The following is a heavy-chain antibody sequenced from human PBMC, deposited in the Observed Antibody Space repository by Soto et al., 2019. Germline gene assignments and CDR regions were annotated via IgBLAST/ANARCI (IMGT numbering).Heavy chain of an antibody. CDR3: ARAVLESSSSEFAY. D-gene: IGHD6-6*01. Sequence: QVQLVESGGGVVQPGRSLRLSCAASGFTFSSYGMHWVRHAPGKGLEWVAVIWYDGSNKYYADSVKGRFPISRDKSKNTLYLQMNSLRAEDTAVYYGARAVLESSSSEFAYWGQGTLVTVSS. CDR1: GFTFSSYG. V-gene: IGHV3-33*01. J-gene: IGHJ4*02. CDR2: IWYDGSNK.